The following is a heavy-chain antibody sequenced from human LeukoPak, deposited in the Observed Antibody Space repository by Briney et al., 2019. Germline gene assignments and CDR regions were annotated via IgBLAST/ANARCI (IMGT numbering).Heavy chain of an antibody. CDR3: ARDLGEIGGFDY. D-gene: IGHD3-10*01. CDR1: GYTFTGCY. V-gene: IGHV1-2*02. Sequence: ASVTVSCKASGYTFTGCYMHWVRQAPGQGLEWMGWINPNSGGTNYAQKFQGRVTMTRDTSISTAYMELSRLRSDDTAVYYCARDLGEIGGFDYWGQGTLVTVSS. CDR2: INPNSGGT. J-gene: IGHJ4*02.